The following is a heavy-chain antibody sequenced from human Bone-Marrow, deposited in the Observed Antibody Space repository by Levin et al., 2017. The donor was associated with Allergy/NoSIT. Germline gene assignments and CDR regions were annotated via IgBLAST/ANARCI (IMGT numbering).Heavy chain of an antibody. CDR2: IIPIFGTA. D-gene: IGHD5-12*01. J-gene: IGHJ6*02. CDR1: GGTFSSYA. V-gene: IGHV1-69*13. CDR3: ARALYSGYDYYYYYGMDV. Sequence: SVKVSCKASGGTFSSYAISWVRQAPGQGLEWMGGIIPIFGTANYAQKFQGRVTITADESTSTAYMELSSLRSEDTAVYYCARALYSGYDYYYYYGMDVWGQGTTVTVSS.